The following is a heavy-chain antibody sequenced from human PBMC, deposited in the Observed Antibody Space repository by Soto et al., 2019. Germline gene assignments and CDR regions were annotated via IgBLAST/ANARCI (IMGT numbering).Heavy chain of an antibody. CDR1: GFTFSSYA. D-gene: IGHD3-10*01. Sequence: SLRLSCAASGFTFSSYAMSWVRQAPGKGLEWVSGISSSGGSTYYADSVKGRFTISRDNSKNTLFLRMNRPRVEDTAVYYCMRPAPRGRHYFYFGMDFWGQGTTVTVS. CDR3: MRPAPRGRHYFYFGMDF. J-gene: IGHJ6*02. V-gene: IGHV3-23*01. CDR2: ISSSGGST.